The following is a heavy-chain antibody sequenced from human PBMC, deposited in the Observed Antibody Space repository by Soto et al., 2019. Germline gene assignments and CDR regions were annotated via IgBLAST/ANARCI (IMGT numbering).Heavy chain of an antibody. CDR2: ISSSSILI. CDR3: SRQRYCNRDYGYPLDY. V-gene: IGHV3-21*04. Sequence: EVHLVESGGALVKPGGSLRLSCAASGFIFSGDTMNWVRQAPGKGLEWVSSISSSSILIYYADSVKGRFTIAIDDDTNSLYLQMNNLRVDDTAVDDCSRQRYCNRDYGYPLDYWGQGTRVTVSS. J-gene: IGHJ4*02. D-gene: IGHD3-16*01. CDR1: GFIFSGDT.